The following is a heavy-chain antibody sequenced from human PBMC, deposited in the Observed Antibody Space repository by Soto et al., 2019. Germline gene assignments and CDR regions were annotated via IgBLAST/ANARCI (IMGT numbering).Heavy chain of an antibody. CDR1: GYTFTSYG. CDR3: ASGYCSGGSCSNGMDV. J-gene: IGHJ6*02. Sequence: QVQLVQSGAEVKKPGASVKVSCKASGYTFTSYGISWVRQAPGQGLEWMGWISAYNGNTNYALKLQGRVTMTTDTSTSTAYMELRSLRSDDTAVYYCASGYCSGGSCSNGMDVWGQGTTVTVSS. V-gene: IGHV1-18*01. D-gene: IGHD2-15*01. CDR2: ISAYNGNT.